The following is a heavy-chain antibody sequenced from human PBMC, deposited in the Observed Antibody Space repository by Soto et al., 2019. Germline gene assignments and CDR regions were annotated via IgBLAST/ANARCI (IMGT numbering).Heavy chain of an antibody. CDR1: GYSISSGYY. CDR3: ARALGNGIAVAADY. CDR2: IYHSGST. D-gene: IGHD6-19*01. J-gene: IGHJ4*02. Sequence: NPSETLSLTCAVSGYSISSGYYWGWIRQPPGKGLEWIGSIYHSGSTYYNPSLKSRVTISVDTPKNQFSLKLSSVTAADTAVYYCARALGNGIAVAADYWGQGTLVTVSS. V-gene: IGHV4-38-2*01.